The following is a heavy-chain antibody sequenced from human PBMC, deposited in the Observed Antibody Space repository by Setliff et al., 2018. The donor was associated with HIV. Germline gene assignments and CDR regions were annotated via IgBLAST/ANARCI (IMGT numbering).Heavy chain of an antibody. J-gene: IGHJ4*02. CDR2: IYKAGKT. CDR3: AVHYYDSSGYDY. D-gene: IGHD3-22*01. Sequence: GGSLRLSCEASGFTFSIYNMAWVRQAPGKGLEWVTLIYKAGKTYYADSVKGRFTISRDNAKNSLYLQMNSLRAEDTAVYYCAVHYYDSSGYDYWGQGTLVTVSS. V-gene: IGHV3-21*01. CDR1: GFTFSIYN.